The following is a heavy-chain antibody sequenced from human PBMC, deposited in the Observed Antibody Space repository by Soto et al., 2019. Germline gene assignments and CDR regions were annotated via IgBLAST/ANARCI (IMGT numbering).Heavy chain of an antibody. CDR1: GYTFTHYG. J-gene: IGHJ4*02. Sequence: QVQLVQSGAEVKKPGASVKVSCKASGYTFTHYGISWVRQAPGQGLEWMGWISAYNGNTNFARRFQGRVTMTTDTSSSTAYMELRRLTSDDTAVYFCARDVPAYGVAILDYWGQGTLVTVSS. CDR3: ARDVPAYGVAILDY. D-gene: IGHD3-3*01. V-gene: IGHV1-18*01. CDR2: ISAYNGNT.